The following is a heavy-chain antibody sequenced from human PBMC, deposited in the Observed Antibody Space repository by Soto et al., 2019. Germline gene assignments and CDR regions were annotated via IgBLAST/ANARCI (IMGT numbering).Heavy chain of an antibody. CDR2: IYYSGST. Sequence: ASETLSLTCTVSGGSISSYYWSWIWQPPGKGLEWIGYIYYSGSTNYNPSLKSRVTISVDTSKNQFSLKLSSVTAADTAVYYCARHNDILTGDDYYYYMDVWGKGTTVTVSS. V-gene: IGHV4-59*08. D-gene: IGHD3-9*01. J-gene: IGHJ6*03. CDR1: GGSISSYY. CDR3: ARHNDILTGDDYYYYMDV.